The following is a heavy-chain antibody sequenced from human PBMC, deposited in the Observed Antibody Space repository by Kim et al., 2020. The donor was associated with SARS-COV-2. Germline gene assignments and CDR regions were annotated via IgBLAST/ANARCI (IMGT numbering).Heavy chain of an antibody. Sequence: YSADSVKGRFTISRDNAKNSLYLQMNSLRAEDTAVYYCARKGITAAGTTDYWGQGTLVTVAS. J-gene: IGHJ4*02. D-gene: IGHD6-13*01. V-gene: IGHV3-21*01. CDR3: ARKGITAAGTTDY.